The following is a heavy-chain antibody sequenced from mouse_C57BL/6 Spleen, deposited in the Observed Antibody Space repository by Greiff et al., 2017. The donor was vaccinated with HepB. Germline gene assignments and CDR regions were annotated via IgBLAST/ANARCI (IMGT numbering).Heavy chain of an antibody. CDR1: GYTFTSYW. D-gene: IGHD1-1*02. J-gene: IGHJ1*03. V-gene: IGHV1-5*01. CDR2: IYPGNGDT. Sequence: VQLQQSGTVLVRPGASVKMSCKTSGYTFTSYWMHWVKQRPGQGLEWIGAIYPGNGDTSYNQKFKGKAKLTAVTSASTAYMELSSLTNEDSAVYYYTGYGGDGYFDVWGTGTTVTVSS. CDR3: TGYGGDGYFDV.